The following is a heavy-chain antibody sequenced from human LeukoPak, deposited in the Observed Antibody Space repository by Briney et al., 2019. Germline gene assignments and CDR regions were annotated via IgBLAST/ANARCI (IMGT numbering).Heavy chain of an antibody. CDR1: GFTFTSSA. V-gene: IGHV1-58*01. CDR3: ARVEGSSGH. Sequence: GTSVKVSCKASGFTFTSSAVQWVRQARGQRLGWIGWIVVGSGNTNYAQKFQERVTITRDMSTSTAYMELSRLRSDDTAVYYCARVEGSSGHWGQGTLVTVSS. CDR2: IVVGSGNT. J-gene: IGHJ4*02. D-gene: IGHD6-25*01.